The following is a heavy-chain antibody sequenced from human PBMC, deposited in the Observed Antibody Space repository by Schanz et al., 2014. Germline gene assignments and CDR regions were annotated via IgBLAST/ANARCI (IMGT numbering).Heavy chain of an antibody. J-gene: IGHJ4*02. CDR1: GFTFSSYG. CDR3: AKYRGYYRVSGSYRELEY. D-gene: IGHD3-10*01. V-gene: IGHV3-33*06. CDR2: IWYDGSNK. Sequence: VQLVESGGGLVQPGRSLRLSCAASGFTFSSYGMHWVRQAPGKGLEWVAVIWYDGSNKYYADSVKGRFTISRDNSKNTLYLQMNSLRPEDTAVYYCAKYRGYYRVSGSYRELEYWGQGTLVTVSS.